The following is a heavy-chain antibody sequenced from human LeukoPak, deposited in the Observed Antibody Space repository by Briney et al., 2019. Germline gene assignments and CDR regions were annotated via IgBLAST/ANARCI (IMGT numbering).Heavy chain of an antibody. CDR1: GFTFSSYD. J-gene: IGHJ6*03. CDR3: ARGGDIGYSDGGHYYIYA. V-gene: IGHV3-13*01. D-gene: IGHD5-18*01. Sequence: GGSLRLSCEASGFTFSSYDMHWVRQTAGQGLEWVSTIGTNADTYYLASVKGRFTISRENAKNSLYLQMNSLRAGDTAVYYCARGGDIGYSDGGHYYIYARGKGTTVTVSS. CDR2: IGTNADT.